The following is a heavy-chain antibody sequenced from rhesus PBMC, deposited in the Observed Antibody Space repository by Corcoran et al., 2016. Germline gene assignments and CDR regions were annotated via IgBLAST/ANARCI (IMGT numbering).Heavy chain of an antibody. CDR3: ARTYYDAFDF. V-gene: IGHV4-160*01. Sequence: QVQLQESGPGLVKPSETLSLTCAVSGGAIRSNYWSWLRQAPGEGLEWIGRIYGSGGSTDYNPSLKSRVTVSTDTSKNQFSLKLSSVTAADTAVYYCARTYYDAFDFWGQGLRVTVSS. J-gene: IGHJ3*01. CDR2: IYGSGGST. D-gene: IGHD3-16*01. CDR1: GGAIRSNY.